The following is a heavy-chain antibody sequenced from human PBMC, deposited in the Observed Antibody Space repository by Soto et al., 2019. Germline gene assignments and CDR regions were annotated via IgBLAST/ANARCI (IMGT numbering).Heavy chain of an antibody. CDR1: GFTFSSYS. CDR3: AREDYSSGWYGDFDY. D-gene: IGHD6-19*01. CDR2: ISSSSSTI. J-gene: IGHJ4*02. Sequence: GGSLRLSCAASGFTFSSYSMNWVRQAPGKGLEWVSYISSSSSTIYYADSVKGRFTISRDNAKNSLYLQMNSLRDEDTAVYYCAREDYSSGWYGDFDYWGQGTLVTVSS. V-gene: IGHV3-48*02.